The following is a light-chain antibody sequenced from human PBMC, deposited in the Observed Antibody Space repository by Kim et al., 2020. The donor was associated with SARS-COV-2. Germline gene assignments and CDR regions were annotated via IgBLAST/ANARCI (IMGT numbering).Light chain of an antibody. CDR2: FDS. CDR1: NIGSKS. CDR3: QVWDTGSDHVV. J-gene: IGLJ2*01. V-gene: IGLV3-21*04. Sequence: APGETARITCGGNNIGSKSVHWYQQRPGQAPMLVISFDSDRPSGIPERFSGSNSGNTATLTISRVEAGDEADFYCQVWDTGSDHVVFGGGTQLTVL.